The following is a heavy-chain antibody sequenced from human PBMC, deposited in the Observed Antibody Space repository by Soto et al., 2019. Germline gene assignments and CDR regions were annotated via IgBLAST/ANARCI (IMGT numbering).Heavy chain of an antibody. CDR3: AKDLSRWPHYAFDS. CDR2: ISTNGDTA. J-gene: IGHJ5*01. V-gene: IGHV3-23*01. CDR1: GFTFSNYG. D-gene: IGHD4-17*01. Sequence: VGSLRLSGAASGFTFSNYGMNWVRHAPGKGLEWVSGISTNGDTANYADSVKGRFTISRDNSKNALYMQMNGLRPEDTAVYYCAKDLSRWPHYAFDSWGQGTLVTAPQ.